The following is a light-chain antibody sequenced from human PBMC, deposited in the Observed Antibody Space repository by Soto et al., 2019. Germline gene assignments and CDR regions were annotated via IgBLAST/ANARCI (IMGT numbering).Light chain of an antibody. Sequence: EIVMTQSPATLSVSPGERATLSCRASQSVSSNLAWYQQKPGQAPRLLIYGASTRATGIRARFSGSGSGTDFTLTISSLQSEDFAVYYCQQYNNWPRTFGQGTKVEIK. CDR3: QQYNNWPRT. CDR1: QSVSSN. J-gene: IGKJ1*01. V-gene: IGKV3-15*01. CDR2: GAS.